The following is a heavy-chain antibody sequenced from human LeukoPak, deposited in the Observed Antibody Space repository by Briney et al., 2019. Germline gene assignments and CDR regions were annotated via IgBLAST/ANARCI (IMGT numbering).Heavy chain of an antibody. CDR3: ARGARAGYNLEPFDY. CDR2: IYYSGST. J-gene: IGHJ4*02. Sequence: SETLSLTCTVTGGSMSSYYWSWIRQPPGKGLEWIGYIYYSGSTKYNPSLKSRVTISVDTSKNQFSLKLSSVTAADTAVYYCARGARAGYNLEPFDYWGQGTLVTVSS. CDR1: GGSMSSYY. V-gene: IGHV4-59*08. D-gene: IGHD5-24*01.